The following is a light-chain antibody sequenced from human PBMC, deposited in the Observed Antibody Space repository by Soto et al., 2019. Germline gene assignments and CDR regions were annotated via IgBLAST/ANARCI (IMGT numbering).Light chain of an antibody. V-gene: IGKV3-11*01. CDR1: QSVSSF. Sequence: EVVLTQSPATLSLSPGERATLSCRASQSVSSFLAWYQQKPGQAPRLLIYDTSNRATGIPARFSGSGAGTDFTLTISSLEPEDFAVYYCQQRNSRPSITFGQGTRLEIK. CDR3: QQRNSRPSIT. J-gene: IGKJ5*01. CDR2: DTS.